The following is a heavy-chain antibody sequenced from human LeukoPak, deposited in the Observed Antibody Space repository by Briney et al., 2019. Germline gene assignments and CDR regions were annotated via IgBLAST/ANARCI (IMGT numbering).Heavy chain of an antibody. Sequence: PSETLSLTCAVSGGSISSYYWSWIRQPPGKGLEWIGYIYYSGSTNYNPSLKSRVTISVDTSKNQFSLKLSSVTAADTAVYYCARSKDILTGYCFDYWGQGTLVTVSS. D-gene: IGHD3-9*01. CDR3: ARSKDILTGYCFDY. V-gene: IGHV4-59*01. J-gene: IGHJ4*02. CDR2: IYYSGST. CDR1: GGSISSYY.